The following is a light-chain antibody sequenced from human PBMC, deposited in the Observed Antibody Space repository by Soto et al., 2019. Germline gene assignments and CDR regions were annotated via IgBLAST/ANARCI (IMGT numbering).Light chain of an antibody. CDR3: SSYAGSNQEV. CDR2: EVS. CDR1: SSDVGGYNY. Sequence: QSVLTQPPSASGSPGQSVTISCTGTSSDVGGYNYVSWYQQHPGKAPKLMIYEVSKRPSGVPDRFSGSKSGNTASLTVSGLQAEDEDDYYCSSYAGSNQEVFGTGTKVTVL. V-gene: IGLV2-8*01. J-gene: IGLJ1*01.